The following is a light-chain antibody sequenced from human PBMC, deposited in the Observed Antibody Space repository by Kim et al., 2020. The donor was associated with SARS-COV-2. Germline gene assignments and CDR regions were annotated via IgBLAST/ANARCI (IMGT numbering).Light chain of an antibody. J-gene: IGKJ4*01. V-gene: IGKV3-15*01. CDR2: GAF. Sequence: SPGDTATPSCRASQSVGNFLAWYQQKPCQTPRLLIYGAFTRATGIPARFSGTGSGTDFTLTVSSLQSEDFAVYYCQQYRNWPLTFGGGTKVDIK. CDR3: QQYRNWPLT. CDR1: QSVGNF.